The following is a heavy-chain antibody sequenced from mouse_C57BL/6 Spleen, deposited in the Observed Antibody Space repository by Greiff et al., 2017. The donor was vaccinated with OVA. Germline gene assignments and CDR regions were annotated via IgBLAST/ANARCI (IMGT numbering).Heavy chain of an antibody. CDR2: ISSGGSYT. CDR3: ARRGESYAMDY. Sequence: EVKLVESGGDLVKPGGSLKLSCAASGFTFSSYGMSWVRQTPDKRLEWVATISSGGSYTYYPDSVKGRFTISGDNAKNTLYLQMSSLKSEDTAMYDCARRGESYAMDYWGQGTSVTVSS. J-gene: IGHJ4*01. V-gene: IGHV5-6*01. CDR1: GFTFSSYG.